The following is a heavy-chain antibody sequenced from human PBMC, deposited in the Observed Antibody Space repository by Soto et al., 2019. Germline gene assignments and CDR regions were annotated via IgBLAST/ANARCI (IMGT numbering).Heavy chain of an antibody. D-gene: IGHD3-22*01. CDR3: AKDPTSYDSSAQFDS. CDR1: GFNFNIFP. CDR2: ISGGGGST. V-gene: IGHV3-23*01. Sequence: HPGGSLRLSCAASGFNFNIFPMNWVRQAPGKGLEWVSGISGGGGSTYYADSVKGRFTISRDNSKNTLYLQMNSLRAEDTAVYYCAKDPTSYDSSAQFDSWGQGTLVTVSS. J-gene: IGHJ4*02.